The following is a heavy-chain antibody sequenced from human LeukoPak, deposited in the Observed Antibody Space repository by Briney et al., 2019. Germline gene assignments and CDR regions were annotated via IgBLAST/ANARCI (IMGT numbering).Heavy chain of an antibody. D-gene: IGHD4-17*01. CDR2: ISYDGSNK. CDR3: ARDRVGECYFDY. J-gene: IGHJ4*02. Sequence: GRSLRLSCAASGFTFSSYAIHWVRQAPGKGLEWVAVISYDGSNKYYADSVKGRFTISRDNSKNTLYLQMNSLRAEDTAVYYCARDRVGECYFDYWGQGTLVTVSS. CDR1: GFTFSSYA. V-gene: IGHV3-30-3*01.